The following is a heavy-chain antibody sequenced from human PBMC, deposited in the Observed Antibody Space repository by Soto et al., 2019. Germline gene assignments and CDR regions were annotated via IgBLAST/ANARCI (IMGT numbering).Heavy chain of an antibody. D-gene: IGHD5-18*01. CDR1: GFTFTSSA. CDR3: AADPRGYSYGYLFPDY. CDR2: IVVGSGNT. J-gene: IGHJ4*02. V-gene: IGHV1-58*01. Sequence: GASVKVSCKASGFTFTSSAVQWVRQARGQRLEWIGWIVVGSGNTNYAQKFQERVTITRDMSTSTAYMELSSLRSEDTAVYYCAADPRGYSYGYLFPDYWGQGTLVTVSS.